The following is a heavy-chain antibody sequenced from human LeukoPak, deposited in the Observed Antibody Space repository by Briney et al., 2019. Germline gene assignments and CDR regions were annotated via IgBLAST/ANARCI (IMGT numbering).Heavy chain of an antibody. V-gene: IGHV3-23*01. D-gene: IGHD3-10*01. CDR3: AKEVAGVLLWFGEESWFDP. Sequence: PGGSLRLSCAASGFTFSSYSMNWVRQAPGKGLEWVSAISGSGGSTYYADSVKGRFTISRDNSKNTLYLQMNSLRAEDTAVYYCAKEVAGVLLWFGEESWFDPWGQGTLVTVSS. CDR1: GFTFSSYS. J-gene: IGHJ5*02. CDR2: ISGSGGST.